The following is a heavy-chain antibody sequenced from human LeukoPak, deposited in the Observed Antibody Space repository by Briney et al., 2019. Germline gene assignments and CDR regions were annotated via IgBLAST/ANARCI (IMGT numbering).Heavy chain of an antibody. V-gene: IGHV1-46*01. J-gene: IGHJ4*02. CDR1: GYTFTSYY. Sequence: ASVKVSCKASGYTFTSYYMHWVRQAPGQGLEWMGIINPSGGSTSYAQKFQGRVTTTRDMSTSTVYMELSSLRSEDTAVYYCARDREGSPPFDYWGQGTLVTVSS. CDR2: INPSGGST. D-gene: IGHD1-26*01. CDR3: ARDREGSPPFDY.